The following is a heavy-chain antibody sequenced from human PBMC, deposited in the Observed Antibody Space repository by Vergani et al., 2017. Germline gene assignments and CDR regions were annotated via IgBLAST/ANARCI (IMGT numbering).Heavy chain of an antibody. J-gene: IGHJ5*02. Sequence: EVQLLESGGGLVQPGGSLRLSCAASGFTFSSYAMSWVRQAPGKGLEWVSAISGSGGSTYYADSVKGRFTISRDNSKNTLYLQMNSLRAEDTAVYYCARAGLRLNGLGRINWFDPWGQGTLVTVSS. V-gene: IGHV3-23*01. CDR1: GFTFSSYA. D-gene: IGHD4-17*01. CDR3: ARAGLRLNGLGRINWFDP. CDR2: ISGSGGST.